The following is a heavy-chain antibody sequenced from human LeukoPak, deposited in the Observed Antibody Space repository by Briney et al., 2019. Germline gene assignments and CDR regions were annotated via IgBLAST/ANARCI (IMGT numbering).Heavy chain of an antibody. V-gene: IGHV3-30*02. D-gene: IGHD3-9*01. CDR3: AKALDDILTGYTLPFFDY. Sequence: PGGSLRLSCAASGFTFSSYGMHWVRQAPGKGLEWVAFIRYDGSNKYYADSVKGRFTISRDNSKNTLYLQMNSLRAEDTAVYYCAKALDDILTGYTLPFFDYWGQGTLVTVSS. J-gene: IGHJ4*02. CDR1: GFTFSSYG. CDR2: IRYDGSNK.